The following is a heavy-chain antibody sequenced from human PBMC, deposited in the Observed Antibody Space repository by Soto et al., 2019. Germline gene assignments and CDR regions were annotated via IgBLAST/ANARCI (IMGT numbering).Heavy chain of an antibody. V-gene: IGHV4-59*01. Sequence: KPSETLSLTCTVSGGSISSYYWSWIRQPPGKGLEWIGYIYYSGSTNYNPSLKSRVTISVDTSKNQFSLKLSSVTAADTAVYYCARGRGDGYNGLDYWGQGTLVTVSS. CDR2: IYYSGST. J-gene: IGHJ4*02. CDR1: GGSISSYY. D-gene: IGHD5-12*01. CDR3: ARGRGDGYNGLDY.